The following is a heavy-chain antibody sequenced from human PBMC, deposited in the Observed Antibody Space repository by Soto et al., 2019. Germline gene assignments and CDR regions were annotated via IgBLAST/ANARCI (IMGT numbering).Heavy chain of an antibody. D-gene: IGHD3-22*01. CDR3: ATNLSWGRHNYYDSSGYLPSGYFDL. Sequence: SETLSLTCTVSGGSISSGGYYWSWIRQHPGKGLEWIGYIYYSGSTYYNPSLKSRVTISVDTSKNQFSLKLSSVTAADTAVYYCATNLSWGRHNYYDSSGYLPSGYFDLWGRGTLVTVSS. J-gene: IGHJ2*01. CDR1: GGSISSGGYY. CDR2: IYYSGST. V-gene: IGHV4-31*03.